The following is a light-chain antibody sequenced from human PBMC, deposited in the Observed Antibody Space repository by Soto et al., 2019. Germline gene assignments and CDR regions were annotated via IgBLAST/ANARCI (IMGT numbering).Light chain of an antibody. J-gene: IGKJ4*01. CDR2: GAS. CDR3: QQRSNWPLT. V-gene: IGKV3-11*01. CDR1: QSVSRN. Sequence: IVMPQYPATLSLSPGERATLSCRASQSVSRNLAWYQQKPGQAPRLLIHGASTRAPGFPARFSGSGSGTDFTLTISSLEPEDFALYYCQQRSNWPLTFGGVTKVDI.